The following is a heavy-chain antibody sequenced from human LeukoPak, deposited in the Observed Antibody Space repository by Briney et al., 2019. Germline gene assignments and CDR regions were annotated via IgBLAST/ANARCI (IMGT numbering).Heavy chain of an antibody. CDR3: ARVGLIVGMDY. Sequence: PGGSLRLSCAASGFIFSSYSMNWVRQPPGKGLEWVSNIGTSSTTIYYADSVKGRFTISRDNAKNSLYLQMNSLRAEDTAVYYCARVGLIVGMDYWGQGTLVTVSS. J-gene: IGHJ4*02. V-gene: IGHV3-48*01. D-gene: IGHD3-22*01. CDR2: IGTSSTTI. CDR1: GFIFSSYS.